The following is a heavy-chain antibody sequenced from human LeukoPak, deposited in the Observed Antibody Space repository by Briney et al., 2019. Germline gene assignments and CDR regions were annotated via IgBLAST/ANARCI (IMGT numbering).Heavy chain of an antibody. Sequence: ASVKVSCKASGYTFTGYYMHWVRQAPGQGLEWMGWINPNSGGTNYAQKFQGRVTMTRDTSISTAYVELSRLRSDDTAVYYCARLMIYQPLLSTYYYYMDVWGKGTTVTVSS. J-gene: IGHJ6*03. CDR2: INPNSGGT. CDR1: GYTFTGYY. CDR3: ARLMIYQPLLSTYYYYMDV. V-gene: IGHV1-2*02. D-gene: IGHD2-21*02.